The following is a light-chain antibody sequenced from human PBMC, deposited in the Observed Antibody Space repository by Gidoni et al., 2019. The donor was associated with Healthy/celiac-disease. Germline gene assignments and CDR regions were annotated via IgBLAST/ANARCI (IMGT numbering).Light chain of an antibody. CDR3: QQYGSSPGFT. CDR1: QSVRSSY. Sequence: EIVLTQSPCTLSLSPGERATLSCRASQSVRSSYLAWYQQKPSQAPRLLIYGASSRATGIPDRFSGSGSGTEFTLTISRLEPEDFAVYYCQQYGSSPGFTFGPGTKVDIK. J-gene: IGKJ3*01. V-gene: IGKV3-20*01. CDR2: GAS.